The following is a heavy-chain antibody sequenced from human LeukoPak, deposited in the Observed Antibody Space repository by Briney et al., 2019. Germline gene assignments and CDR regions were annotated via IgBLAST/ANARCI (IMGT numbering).Heavy chain of an antibody. CDR3: ARDFQYCSGGSCWDY. CDR1: GCTFTGYY. CDR2: ISATNGNT. V-gene: IGHV1-18*04. Sequence: ASVKVSCKASGCTFTGYYMHWVRQAPGQGLEWMGWISATNGNTNYAQNLQGRVTMTTDTSTSTAYMELRSLRSDDTAVYYCARDFQYCSGGSCWDYWGQGTLVTVSS. J-gene: IGHJ4*02. D-gene: IGHD2-15*01.